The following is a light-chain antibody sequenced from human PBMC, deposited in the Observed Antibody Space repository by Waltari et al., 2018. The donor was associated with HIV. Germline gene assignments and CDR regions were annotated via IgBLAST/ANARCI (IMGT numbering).Light chain of an antibody. CDR3: AAWDDSLNGHVV. CDR1: SSNIGSNT. CDR2: SKN. Sequence: QSVLTQPPSASGTPGQRVTISCSGSSSNIGSNTVNWYQQLPGTAPQLLGYSKNRLPSGFPDRFSGSKSCTSASLAISGLQSEDEADYYCAAWDDSLNGHVVFGGGTKLTVL. J-gene: IGLJ2*01. V-gene: IGLV1-44*01.